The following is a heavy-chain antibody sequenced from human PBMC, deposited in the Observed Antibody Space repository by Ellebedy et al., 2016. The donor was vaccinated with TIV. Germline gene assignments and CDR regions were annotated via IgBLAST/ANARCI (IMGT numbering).Heavy chain of an antibody. J-gene: IGHJ2*01. D-gene: IGHD6-19*01. V-gene: IGHV3-11*06. CDR3: ARGAVAGWYFDL. CDR2: ISRSGSFT. Sequence: GESLKISCAASGITFSDYYMSWVRQAPGKGLEWLSHISRSGSFTNYADSMKGRFTISRDKAKRSLYLQMNGLRVEDTAVYYCARGAVAGWYFDLWGRGTLVTVSS. CDR1: GITFSDYY.